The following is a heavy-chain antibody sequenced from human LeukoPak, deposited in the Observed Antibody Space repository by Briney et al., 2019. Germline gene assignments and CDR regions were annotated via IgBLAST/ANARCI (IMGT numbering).Heavy chain of an antibody. Sequence: SETLSLTCTVSGGSITSYYWSWIRQPPGKGLEWIGYIYYSGINNYNPSLKSRTTMSVDTSKNQFSLMLTSVTAADTAVYYCVINCGDYPPDTWGQGTLVTVS. CDR2: IYYSGIN. CDR1: GGSITSYY. CDR3: VINCGDYPPDT. V-gene: IGHV4-59*01. J-gene: IGHJ5*02. D-gene: IGHD4-17*01.